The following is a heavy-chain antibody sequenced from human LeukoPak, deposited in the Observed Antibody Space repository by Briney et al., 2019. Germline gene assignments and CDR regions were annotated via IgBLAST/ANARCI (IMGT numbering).Heavy chain of an antibody. V-gene: IGHV2-5*01. CDR2: IYWNDDK. CDR1: GFSLSTSGVG. Sequence: SGPTLVKPTQTLTLTCTFSGFSLSTSGVGVGWIRQPPGKALEWLALIYWNDDKRYSPSLKSRLTITKDTSKNQVVLTMTNMDPVDTATYYCAHSMGEFAGEVGRDESFDYWGQGTLVTVSS. D-gene: IGHD1-26*01. CDR3: AHSMGEFAGEVGRDESFDY. J-gene: IGHJ4*02.